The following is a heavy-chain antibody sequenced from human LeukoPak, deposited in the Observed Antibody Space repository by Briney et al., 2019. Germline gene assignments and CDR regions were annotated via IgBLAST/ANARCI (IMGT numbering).Heavy chain of an antibody. Sequence: RGSLRLSCAASRFAFRSYWMDWGRHAPGKGLGWGSRINSDESSISYADSVKGRFTISRDNSKNTLYLQMNSLRAEDTAVYYCAKDGPQSSMVAVHFDYWGQGTLVTVSS. CDR1: RFAFRSYW. J-gene: IGHJ4*02. V-gene: IGHV3-74*01. CDR3: AKDGPQSSMVAVHFDY. CDR2: INSDESSI. D-gene: IGHD5-12*01.